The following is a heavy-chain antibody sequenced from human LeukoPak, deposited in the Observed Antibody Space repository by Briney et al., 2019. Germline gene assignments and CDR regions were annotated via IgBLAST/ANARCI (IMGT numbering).Heavy chain of an antibody. J-gene: IGHJ4*02. CDR3: ARGSYSSSWYGDY. V-gene: IGHV4-39*07. D-gene: IGHD6-13*01. CDR2: IYYSGST. Sequence: SETLSLTCTVSGGSISSSSYYWGWIRQPPGKGLEWIGSIYYSGSTYYNPSLKSRVTISVDTSKNQFSLKLSSVTAADTAVYYCARGSYSSSWYGDYWGQGTLVTVSS. CDR1: GGSISSSSYY.